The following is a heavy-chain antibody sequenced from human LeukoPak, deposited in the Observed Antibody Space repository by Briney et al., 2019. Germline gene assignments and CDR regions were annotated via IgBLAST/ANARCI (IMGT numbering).Heavy chain of an antibody. V-gene: IGHV4-30-2*01. CDR2: IYHSGST. CDR1: GGTISSGGYY. CDR3: ARAVRQLLYYFDY. Sequence: SETLSLTCTVSGGTISSGGYYWSWIRQPPGKGLEWIGYIYHSGSTYYNPSLKSRVTISVDRSKNQFSLKLSSVTAADTAVYYCARAVRQLLYYFDYWGQGTLVTVSS. D-gene: IGHD2-2*01. J-gene: IGHJ4*02.